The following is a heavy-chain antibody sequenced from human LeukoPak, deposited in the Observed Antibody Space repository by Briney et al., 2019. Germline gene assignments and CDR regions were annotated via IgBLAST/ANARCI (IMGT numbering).Heavy chain of an antibody. CDR1: GFNFRDAA. V-gene: IGHV3-23*01. D-gene: IGHD1-14*01. CDR3: AKLHSATITADFDH. Sequence: TGGSLRLSCAASGFNFRDAAMTWVRQAPGKGLEWVSLISFSGDNSYYADSVKGRFTISRDNSKNTLSLQMSNLRAEDTAIYYCAKLHSATITADFDHWGQGTLVTVSS. CDR2: ISFSGDNS. J-gene: IGHJ4*02.